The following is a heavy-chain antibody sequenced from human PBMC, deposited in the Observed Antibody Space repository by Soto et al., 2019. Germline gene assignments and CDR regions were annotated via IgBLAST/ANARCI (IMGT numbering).Heavy chain of an antibody. J-gene: IGHJ5*02. CDR3: ARRVDYGGNSEPFDP. CDR1: GYSFTSYW. CDR2: IYPGDSDI. V-gene: IGHV5-51*01. Sequence: EVQLVQSGAEVKKPGESLKISCKGSGYSFTSYWIGWVRQMPGQSLEWMGSIYPGDSDIRYSPSFQGQVTISADNSISTAYLQWSSLKASDTAMYYCARRVDYGGNSEPFDPWGQGTLVTVSS. D-gene: IGHD4-17*01.